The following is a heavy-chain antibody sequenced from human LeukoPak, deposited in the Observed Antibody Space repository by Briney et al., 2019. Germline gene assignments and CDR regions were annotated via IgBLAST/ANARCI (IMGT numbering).Heavy chain of an antibody. D-gene: IGHD3/OR15-3a*01. CDR1: GGSISSYY. J-gene: IGHJ4*02. CDR3: ARDIGLLGLPYYFDY. CDR2: IYYSGST. V-gene: IGHV4-59*01. Sequence: SETLSLTCTVSGGSISSYYWSWIRQPPRKGLEWIGYIYYSGSTNYNPSLKSRVTISVDTSKNQFSLKLSSVTAADTAVYYCARDIGLLGLPYYFDYWGQGTLVTVSS.